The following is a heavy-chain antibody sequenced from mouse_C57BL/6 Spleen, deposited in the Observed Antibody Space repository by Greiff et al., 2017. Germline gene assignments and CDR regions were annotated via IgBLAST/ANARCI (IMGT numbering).Heavy chain of an antibody. D-gene: IGHD2-4*01. J-gene: IGHJ4*01. CDR2: IDPETGGT. CDR3: TRRPIYYDYDVGYAMDY. Sequence: VQLQQSGAELVRPGASVTLSCKASGYTFTDYEMHWVKQTPVHGLEWIGAIDPETGGTAYNQKFKGKAILTADKSSSTAYMELRSLTSEDSAVYYCTRRPIYYDYDVGYAMDYWGQGTSVTVSA. CDR1: GYTFTDYE. V-gene: IGHV1-15*01.